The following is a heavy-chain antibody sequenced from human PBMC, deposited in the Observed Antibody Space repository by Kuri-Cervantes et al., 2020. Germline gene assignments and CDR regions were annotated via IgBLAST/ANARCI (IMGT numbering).Heavy chain of an antibody. CDR3: ARGNSFDY. CDR1: GGSISSYY. J-gene: IGHJ4*02. Sequence: LRLSCTVSGGSISSYYWSWIRQPPGKGLEWIGYIYYSGSTYYNPSLKSRVTISVDTSKNQFSLKLSSVTAADTAVYYCARGNSFDYWGQGTLVTVSS. CDR2: IYYSGST. V-gene: IGHV4-30-4*08.